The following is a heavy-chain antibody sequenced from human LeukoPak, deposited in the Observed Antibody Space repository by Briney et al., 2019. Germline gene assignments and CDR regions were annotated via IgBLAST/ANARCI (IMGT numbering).Heavy chain of an antibody. CDR3: ASSSGSSLFDF. CDR2: IYYSGST. CDR1: GGSINSYY. V-gene: IGHV4-59*12. D-gene: IGHD1-26*01. Sequence: SETLSLTCTVSGGSINSYYWSWIRQPPGKGLEWIGYIYYSGSTNYNPSLKSRVTISVDTSKNQFSLRLSSVTAADTAVYYCASSSGSSLFDFWGQGTLVTVSS. J-gene: IGHJ4*02.